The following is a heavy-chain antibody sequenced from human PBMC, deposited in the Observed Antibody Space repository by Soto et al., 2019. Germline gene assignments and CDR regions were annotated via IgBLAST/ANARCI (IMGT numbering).Heavy chain of an antibody. CDR2: ISGSGTST. D-gene: IGHD3-10*01. J-gene: IGHJ4*02. Sequence: EVQLLESGGGLVQPGGSLRLSCAASGFTFTNYVMNWVRQAPGKGLEWVSGISGSGTSTWYADSVKGRFTISRDTSKNTLYLQMNSLSAEDTAVYYCAKDLFLQGYFGSGNYYALDYWGQGTLFTVSS. V-gene: IGHV3-23*01. CDR3: AKDLFLQGYFGSGNYYALDY. CDR1: GFTFTNYV.